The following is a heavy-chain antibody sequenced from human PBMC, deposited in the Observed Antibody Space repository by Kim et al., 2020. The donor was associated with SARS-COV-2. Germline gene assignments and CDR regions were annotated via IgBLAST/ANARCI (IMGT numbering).Heavy chain of an antibody. Sequence: SVKVSCKASGGTFSSYAISWARQAPGQGLEWMGGIIPIFGTANYAQKFQGRVTITADESTSTAYMELSSLRSEDTAVYYCARDLGVVVTDGGYYFDYWGQGTLVTVSS. CDR2: IIPIFGTA. V-gene: IGHV1-69*13. D-gene: IGHD2-21*02. CDR1: GGTFSSYA. J-gene: IGHJ4*02. CDR3: ARDLGVVVTDGGYYFDY.